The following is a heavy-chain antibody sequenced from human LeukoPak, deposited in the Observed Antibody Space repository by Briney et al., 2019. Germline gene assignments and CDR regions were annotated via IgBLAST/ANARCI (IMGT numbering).Heavy chain of an antibody. CDR1: GFTFRSYG. J-gene: IGHJ4*02. D-gene: IGHD4-17*01. Sequence: GGSLRLSCAASGFTFRSYGMHWVRQAPGKGLEWVSSISSSSSYIYYADSVKGRFTISRDNAKNSLYLQMNSLRAEDTAVYYCARDSSVTTIVDYWGQGTLVTVSS. CDR2: ISSSSSYI. V-gene: IGHV3-21*01. CDR3: ARDSSVTTIVDY.